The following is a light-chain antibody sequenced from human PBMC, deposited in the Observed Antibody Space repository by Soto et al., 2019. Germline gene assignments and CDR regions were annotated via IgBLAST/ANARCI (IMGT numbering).Light chain of an antibody. CDR2: DAS. J-gene: IGKJ4*01. CDR1: QSVTSNY. CDR3: QQYGTSPPLT. Sequence: EIVLTQSPGTLSLSPGERATLSCRASQSVTSNYLAWYQHKPGQAPRFLIYDASSRATGIPDRFSGSGSATDFTLTISRLEPEDFAVYYCQQYGTSPPLTFGGGTKVEI. V-gene: IGKV3-20*01.